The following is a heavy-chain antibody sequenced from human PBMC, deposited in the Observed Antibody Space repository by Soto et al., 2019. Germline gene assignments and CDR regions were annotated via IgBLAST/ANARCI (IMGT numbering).Heavy chain of an antibody. CDR3: ARYTGSYYSY. CDR1: GGPISGHY. CDR2: IHYTGST. J-gene: IGHJ4*02. D-gene: IGHD1-26*01. V-gene: IGHV4-59*11. Sequence: SETLSLTCTVSGGPISGHYWSWVRQPLGKGLEWIGCIHYTGSTDYNPSLRSRVTISVDTSNNQFSLNLISVTAADTAVYYCARYTGSYYSYWGQGTLVTVSS.